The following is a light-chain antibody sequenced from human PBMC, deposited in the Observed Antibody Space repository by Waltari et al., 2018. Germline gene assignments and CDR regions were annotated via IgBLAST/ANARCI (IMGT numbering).Light chain of an antibody. J-gene: IGLJ3*02. CDR1: SNDVGSYNR. Sequence: QSALTQPPSVSGSPGHSVTLSCTGTSNDVGSYNRVSWYQQPPRTAPILIIYEVTYRPSGVPDRFSGSKSGNTASLTISGLQAQDEADYYCSSITGSSTWVFGGGTKLTVL. CDR2: EVT. CDR3: SSITGSSTWV. V-gene: IGLV2-18*02.